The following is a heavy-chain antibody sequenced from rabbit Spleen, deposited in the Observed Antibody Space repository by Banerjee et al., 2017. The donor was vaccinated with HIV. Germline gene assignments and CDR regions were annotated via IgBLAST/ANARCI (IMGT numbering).Heavy chain of an antibody. V-gene: IGHV1S47*01. Sequence: EESGGGLVKPGASLTLTCKASGFDFSSNAMCWVRQAPGKRPEWIACIYNGDGSTYYASWVNGRFTISRSTSLNTVTLQMTSLTAADTATYFCARDGISFVSTGWGLTRLDLWGPGTLVTVS. J-gene: IGHJ3*01. CDR2: IYNGDGST. D-gene: IGHD4-1*01. CDR3: ARDGISFVSTGWGLTRLDL. CDR1: GFDFSSNA.